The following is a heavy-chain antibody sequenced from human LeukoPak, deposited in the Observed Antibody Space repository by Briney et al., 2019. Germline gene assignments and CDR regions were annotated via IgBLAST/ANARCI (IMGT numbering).Heavy chain of an antibody. CDR3: ARGPGTPHYFDY. Sequence: ASVKVSFTASGYTFTIYGISWVRQAPGQGLEWMGWISAYNGNTNYAQKLQGRVTMTTDTSTSTAYMELRSLRSDDTAVYYCARGPGTPHYFDYWGQGTLVTVSS. CDR1: GYTFTIYG. J-gene: IGHJ4*02. V-gene: IGHV1-18*01. D-gene: IGHD6-13*01. CDR2: ISAYNGNT.